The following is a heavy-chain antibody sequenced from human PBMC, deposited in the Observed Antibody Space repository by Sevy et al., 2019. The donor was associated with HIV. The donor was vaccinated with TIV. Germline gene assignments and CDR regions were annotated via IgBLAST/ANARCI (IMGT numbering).Heavy chain of an antibody. CDR1: GFTVSSNY. V-gene: IGHV3-53*01. J-gene: IGHJ2*01. CDR3: ARAARDDFWSGYYGSYWYFDL. Sequence: GGSLRLSCAASGFTVSSNYMGWVRQAPGKGLEWVSVIYSGGSTYYADSVKGRFTISRDNSKNTLYLQMNSLSAEDTAVYYCARAARDDFWSGYYGSYWYFDLWGRDTLVTVSS. D-gene: IGHD3-3*01. CDR2: IYSGGST.